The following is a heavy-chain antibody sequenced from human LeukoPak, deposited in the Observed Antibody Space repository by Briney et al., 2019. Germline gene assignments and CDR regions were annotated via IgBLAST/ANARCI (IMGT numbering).Heavy chain of an antibody. D-gene: IGHD1-26*01. CDR2: INHSGST. CDR3: ATPYGSYYNAEYFQH. V-gene: IGHV4-34*01. Sequence: SETLSLTCAVYGGSFSGYYWSWIRQPPGKGLEWMGEINHSGSTNYNPSLKSRVTISVDTSKTQFSLKLSSVTAADTAVYYCATPYGSYYNAEYFQHWGQGTLVTVSS. CDR1: GGSFSGYY. J-gene: IGHJ1*01.